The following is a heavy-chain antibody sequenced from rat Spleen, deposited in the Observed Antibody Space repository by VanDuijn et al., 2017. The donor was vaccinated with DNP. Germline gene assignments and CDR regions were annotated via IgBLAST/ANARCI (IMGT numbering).Heavy chain of an antibody. CDR1: GFSLTSYG. V-gene: IGHV2S12*01. Sequence: QVQLKESGPGLVQPSQTLSLTCTVSGFSLTSYGVSWVRQPPGKGLEWIAAISSGGSTYYNSALKSRLSISRDTSKSQVFLKMNSLQTEDTAMYFCTREPSGLLQWSYAMDAWGQGTSVTVSS. D-gene: IGHD1-1*01. CDR3: TREPSGLLQWSYAMDA. CDR2: ISSGGST. J-gene: IGHJ4*01.